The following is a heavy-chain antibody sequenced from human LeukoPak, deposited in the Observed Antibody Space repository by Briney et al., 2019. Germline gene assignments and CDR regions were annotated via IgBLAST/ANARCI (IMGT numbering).Heavy chain of an antibody. D-gene: IGHD6-13*01. Sequence: GRSLRLSCAASGFTFSSYGMHWVRQAPGKGLEWVAVISYDGSNKYYADSVKGRFTISRDNSKSTLYLQMNSLRAEDTAVYYCARDNKVAAAGTPYWGQGTLVTVSS. V-gene: IGHV3-30*03. J-gene: IGHJ4*02. CDR3: ARDNKVAAAGTPY. CDR1: GFTFSSYG. CDR2: ISYDGSNK.